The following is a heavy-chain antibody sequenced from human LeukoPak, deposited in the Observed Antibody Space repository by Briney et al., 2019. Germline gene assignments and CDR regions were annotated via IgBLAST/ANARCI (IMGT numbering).Heavy chain of an antibody. CDR1: GFTFSNYA. D-gene: IGHD3-16*01. V-gene: IGHV3-23*01. J-gene: IGHJ4*02. CDR2: ISGSGGST. Sequence: GGSLRLSRAASGFTFSNYAMTWVRQAPRKGLEWVLGISGSGGSTYYADSVRGRFTISRDNSKNTLYLQMNSLRVEDTAVYYCAKVGYDYVCGSVDYWGQGTLVTVSS. CDR3: AKVGYDYVCGSVDY.